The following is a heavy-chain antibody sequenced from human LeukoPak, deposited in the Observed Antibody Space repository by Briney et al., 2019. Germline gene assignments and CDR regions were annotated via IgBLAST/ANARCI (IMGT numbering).Heavy chain of an antibody. CDR3: ARDRSGQSFGYYCYGMDV. D-gene: IGHD3-3*01. J-gene: IGHJ6*02. Sequence: GASVKVSCKASGYTFTNYGISWVRQAPGQGPELMGWISAYNANTKFAQKIQGRVTMTTDTSTSTGYMELMRLRSDDTAVYYCARDRSGQSFGYYCYGMDVWGQGTTVTVSS. CDR1: GYTFTNYG. CDR2: ISAYNANT. V-gene: IGHV1-18*01.